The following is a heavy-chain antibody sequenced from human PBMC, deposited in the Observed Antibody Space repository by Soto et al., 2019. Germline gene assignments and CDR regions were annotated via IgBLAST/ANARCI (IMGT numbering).Heavy chain of an antibody. CDR2: ISYEGSNK. Sequence: SLRLSCVASGFTFSGYGMHWVRQAPGKGLEWVAVISYEGSNKYYADSVKGRFTISRDNSINTMYLEMNSLRAEDTAVYYCAKDRKTIFGVVPFSGGMDVWGQGTTVT. CDR3: AKDRKTIFGVVPFSGGMDV. V-gene: IGHV3-30*18. CDR1: GFTFSGYG. J-gene: IGHJ6*02. D-gene: IGHD3-3*01.